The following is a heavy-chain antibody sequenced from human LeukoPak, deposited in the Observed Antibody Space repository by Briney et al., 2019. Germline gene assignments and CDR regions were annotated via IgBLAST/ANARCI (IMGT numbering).Heavy chain of an antibody. CDR2: IYYSGST. D-gene: IGHD6-13*01. CDR1: GGSISSHY. CDR3: ARGYSSSYTSYYYYYMDV. J-gene: IGHJ6*03. V-gene: IGHV4-59*11. Sequence: PSEALSLTCTVSGGSISSHYWSWIRQPPGKGLEWIGYIYYSGSTNYNPSLKSRVTISVDTSKNQFSLKLSSVTAADTAVYYCARGYSSSYTSYYYYYMDVWGKGTTVTVSS.